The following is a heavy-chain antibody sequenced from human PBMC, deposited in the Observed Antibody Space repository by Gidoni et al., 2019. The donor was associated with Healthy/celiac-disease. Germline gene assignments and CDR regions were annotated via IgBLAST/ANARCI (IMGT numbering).Heavy chain of an antibody. CDR1: GGSIRSSSYY. CDR3: ASGSSSWYVGFDY. V-gene: IGHV4-39*01. J-gene: IGHJ4*02. CDR2: IYYSGST. D-gene: IGHD6-13*01. Sequence: QLQLQESGPGLVKPSETLSLTCTVSGGSIRSSSYYWGWIRQPPGKGLEWIGSIYYSGSTYYNPSLKSRVTISVDTSKNQFSLKLSSVTAADTAVYYCASGSSSWYVGFDYWGQGTLVTVSS.